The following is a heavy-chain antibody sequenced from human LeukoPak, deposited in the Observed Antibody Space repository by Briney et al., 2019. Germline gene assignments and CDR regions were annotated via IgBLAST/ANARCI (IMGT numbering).Heavy chain of an antibody. Sequence: SETLSLTCTVSGGSISSYYWSWIRQPPGKGLEWIVYIYYSGSTNYNPSLKSRVTISVDTSKNQFSLKLSSVTAADTAVYYCAREAQDSSGWFVDYWGQGTLVTVSS. CDR3: AREAQDSSGWFVDY. CDR1: GGSISSYY. D-gene: IGHD6-19*01. J-gene: IGHJ4*02. V-gene: IGHV4-59*01. CDR2: IYYSGST.